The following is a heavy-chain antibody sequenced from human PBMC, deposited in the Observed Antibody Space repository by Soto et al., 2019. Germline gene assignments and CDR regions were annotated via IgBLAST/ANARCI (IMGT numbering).Heavy chain of an antibody. CDR3: VRARATDSRPDY. V-gene: IGHV3-21*01. CDR1: GFTFSLYG. Sequence: GGSLRLSCEASGFTFSLYGRVWVRQAPGEGLEWVWSISSSSSFIYYADSLKGRFSISRDNAKNSLYLQMDSLRVEDTATYYCVRARATDSRPDYWGQGTLVTVSS. J-gene: IGHJ4*02. CDR2: ISSSSSFI. D-gene: IGHD3-22*01.